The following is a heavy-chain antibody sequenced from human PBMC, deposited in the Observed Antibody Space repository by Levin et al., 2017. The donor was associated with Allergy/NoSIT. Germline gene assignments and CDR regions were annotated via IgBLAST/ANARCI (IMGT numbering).Heavy chain of an antibody. J-gene: IGHJ4*02. Sequence: SETLSLTCTVSGGSISSGGYYWSWIRQHPGKGLEWIGYIYYSGSTYYNPSLKSRVTISVDTSKNQFSLKLSSVTAADTAVYYCARDKGDQTIDYWGQGTLVTVSS. CDR3: ARDKGDQTIDY. CDR1: GGSISSGGYY. V-gene: IGHV4-31*03. CDR2: IYYSGST. D-gene: IGHD2-21*02.